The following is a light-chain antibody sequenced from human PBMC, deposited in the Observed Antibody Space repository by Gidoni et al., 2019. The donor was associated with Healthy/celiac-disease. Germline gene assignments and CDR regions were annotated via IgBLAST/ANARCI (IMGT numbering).Light chain of an antibody. V-gene: IGLV3-25*02. Sequence: SYELTQPPSVSVPPGQTARITCSGDALPKQYAYWYQQKPGQAPVLVLYKDSDRPSGIPERFSGSSSGTTVTLTISGVQAEDEADYYCQSADSSGTYVVFGGGTKLTVL. CDR3: QSADSSGTYVV. CDR1: ALPKQY. J-gene: IGLJ2*01. CDR2: KDS.